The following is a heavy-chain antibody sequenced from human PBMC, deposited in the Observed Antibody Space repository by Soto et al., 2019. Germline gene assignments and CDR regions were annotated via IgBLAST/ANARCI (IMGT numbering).Heavy chain of an antibody. CDR1: GFSLSNARMG. V-gene: IGHV2-26*01. D-gene: IGHD3-3*01. CDR3: ARLKVSIFGVVYYYYGMDV. Sequence: SGHTLVNPTETLTLTCTVSGFSLSNARMGVSWIRQPPGKALEWLAHIFSNDEKSYSTSLKSRLTISKDTSKIQVVLTMTNMDPVDTATYSCARLKVSIFGVVYYYYGMDVWGQGTTVTVSS. CDR2: IFSNDEK. J-gene: IGHJ6*02.